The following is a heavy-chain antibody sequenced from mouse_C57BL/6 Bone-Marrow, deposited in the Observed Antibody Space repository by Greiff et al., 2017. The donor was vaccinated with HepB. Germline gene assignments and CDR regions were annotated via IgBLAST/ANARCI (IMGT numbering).Heavy chain of an antibody. CDR3: VRHYSSWFAY. Sequence: EVKLVESGGGLVQPKGSLKLSCAASGFSFNTYAMNWVRQAPGKGLEWVARIRSKSNNYATYYADSVKDRFTISRDDSESMLYLQMNNLKTEDTAMYYCVRHYSSWFAYWGQGTLVTVSA. CDR1: GFSFNTYA. D-gene: IGHD2-12*01. CDR2: IRSKSNNYAT. V-gene: IGHV10-1*01. J-gene: IGHJ3*01.